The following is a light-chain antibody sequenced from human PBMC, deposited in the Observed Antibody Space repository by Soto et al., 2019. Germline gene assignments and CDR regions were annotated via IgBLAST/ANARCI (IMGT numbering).Light chain of an antibody. Sequence: EIVLTQSTGTLSLSPGERATISCRASQSVLNNRLAWYQQKSGQAPRLLIYGASTRDTGIPDRFSGSGSGTELTLTISRLEPEDFAVYHCQQSGPSALYTFGKGTKLEIK. J-gene: IGKJ2*01. CDR2: GAS. V-gene: IGKV3-20*01. CDR3: QQSGPSALYT. CDR1: QSVLNNR.